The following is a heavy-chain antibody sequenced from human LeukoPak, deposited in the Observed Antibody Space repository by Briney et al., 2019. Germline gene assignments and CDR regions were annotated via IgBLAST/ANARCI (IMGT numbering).Heavy chain of an antibody. Sequence: ASVKISCKASGYIFSSYYRHWVRQAPGQGLEWMGMINPTDNHTSLAQKFQGRVTMAGDTSTSTVYMELSSLTFEDTAIFYCATSQGGGGYYLFDSWGQGTLVTVSS. D-gene: IGHD3-22*01. V-gene: IGHV1-46*01. CDR2: INPTDNHT. CDR3: ATSQGGGGYYLFDS. CDR1: GYIFSSYY. J-gene: IGHJ4*02.